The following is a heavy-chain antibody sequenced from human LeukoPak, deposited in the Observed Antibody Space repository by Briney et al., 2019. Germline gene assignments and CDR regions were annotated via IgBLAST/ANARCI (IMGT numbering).Heavy chain of an antibody. CDR1: GFTFSSYA. V-gene: IGHV3-7*01. CDR3: ARDLVHQTYYYYGMDV. Sequence: GGSLRLSCAASGFTFSSYAMHWVRQAPGKGLEWVANIKQDGSEKYYVDSVKGRFTISRDNAKNSLYLQMNSLRAEDTAVYYCARDLVHQTYYYYGMDVWGQGTTVTVSS. CDR2: IKQDGSEK. J-gene: IGHJ6*02. D-gene: IGHD2-8*02.